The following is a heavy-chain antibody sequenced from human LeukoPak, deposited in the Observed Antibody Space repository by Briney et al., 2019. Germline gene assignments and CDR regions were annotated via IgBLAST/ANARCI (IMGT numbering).Heavy chain of an antibody. CDR3: ARDPDY. V-gene: IGHV4-4*02. CDR1: GGSISSSNW. CDR2: IYHRGNT. J-gene: IGHJ4*02. Sequence: SETLSLTCAVSGGSISSSNWWNWVRQTPGKGLEWIGEIYHRGNTHYNPSLKSRVTMSVDTSTNQFSLRVNSVTAADTAVYYCARDPDYWGQGTLVTVSS.